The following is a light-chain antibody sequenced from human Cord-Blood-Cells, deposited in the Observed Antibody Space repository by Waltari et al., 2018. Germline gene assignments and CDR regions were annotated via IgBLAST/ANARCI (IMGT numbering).Light chain of an antibody. V-gene: IGKV3-15*01. CDR2: GAS. CDR3: QQYNNWPPWT. J-gene: IGKJ1*01. CDR1: QSVSSN. Sequence: ELVMTPSPATLSVSPGERATLSCTASQSVSSNLAWYQQKPGQAPRLLIYGASTRATGIPARFSGSGSGTEFTLTISSLQSEDFAVDYCQQYNNWPPWTFGQGTKVEIK.